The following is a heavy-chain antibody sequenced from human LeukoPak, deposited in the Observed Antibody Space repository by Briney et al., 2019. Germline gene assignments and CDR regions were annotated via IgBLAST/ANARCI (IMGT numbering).Heavy chain of an antibody. Sequence: SETLSLTCTVSGGSISSYYWSWIRQPPGKGLEWIGYIYYSGSTNYNPPLKSRVTISVDTSKNQFSLKLSSVTAADTAVYYCARVVPNRGSSSANDGAFDIWGQGTMVTVSS. D-gene: IGHD6-13*01. CDR2: IYYSGST. CDR1: GGSISSYY. V-gene: IGHV4-59*01. J-gene: IGHJ3*02. CDR3: ARVVPNRGSSSANDGAFDI.